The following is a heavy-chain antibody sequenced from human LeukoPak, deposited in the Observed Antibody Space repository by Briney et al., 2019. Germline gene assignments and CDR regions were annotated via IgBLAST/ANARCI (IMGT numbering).Heavy chain of an antibody. D-gene: IGHD6-13*01. J-gene: IGHJ5*02. CDR1: GFTVSDNY. Sequence: PGGSLRLSCAASGFTVSDNYMSWVRQAPGKGLEWVSVMYSRGDTYYADSLKGRFTFSRDISKNTLYLQMNGLRTEDTAMYYCARDAPQVPAAGVLASWGQGTLVTVSS. CDR3: ARDAPQVPAAGVLAS. V-gene: IGHV3-53*01. CDR2: MYSRGDT.